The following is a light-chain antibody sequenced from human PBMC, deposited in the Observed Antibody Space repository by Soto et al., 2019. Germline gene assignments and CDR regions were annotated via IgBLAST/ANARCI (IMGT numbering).Light chain of an antibody. CDR1: QDIRSD. CDR3: LQDYNYPLT. J-gene: IGKJ4*01. V-gene: IGKV1-6*01. CDR2: AAS. Sequence: AIQMTQFPSSLSASVGDRVTITCRASQDIRSDLGWYQQRPGKAPKLLIYAASSLQSGVPSRFSGSGSGTDFTLTTSSLQPEDFATYYCLQDYNYPLTFSGGTKVEIK.